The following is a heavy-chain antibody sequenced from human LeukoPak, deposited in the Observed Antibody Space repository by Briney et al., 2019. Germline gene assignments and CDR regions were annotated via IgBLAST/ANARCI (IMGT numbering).Heavy chain of an antibody. V-gene: IGHV3-53*01. Sequence: GGSLRLSCAASGFTVSTVYMTWVRLAPGKGLEWVSVIYGGHTAYYADSVKDRFTISRDNPKNTLNLQMNSLRAEDTAVYYCAREIGQLGGAFDIWGQGTMVTVSS. J-gene: IGHJ3*02. D-gene: IGHD7-27*01. CDR2: IYGGHTA. CDR3: AREIGQLGGAFDI. CDR1: GFTVSTVY.